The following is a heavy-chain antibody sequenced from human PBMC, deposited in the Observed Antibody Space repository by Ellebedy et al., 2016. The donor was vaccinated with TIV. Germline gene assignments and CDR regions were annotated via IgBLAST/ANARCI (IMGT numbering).Heavy chain of an antibody. V-gene: IGHV3-66*04. CDR3: ARLYDSSGYRGLEDV. CDR2: IYSGGST. D-gene: IGHD3-22*01. J-gene: IGHJ6*02. Sequence: GESLKISCAASGFTFRSYTMSWVRQAPGKGLEWVSVIYSGGSTYYADSVKGRFTISRDNSKNTLYLQMNSLRAEDTAVYYCARLYDSSGYRGLEDVWGQGTTVTVSS. CDR1: GFTFRSYT.